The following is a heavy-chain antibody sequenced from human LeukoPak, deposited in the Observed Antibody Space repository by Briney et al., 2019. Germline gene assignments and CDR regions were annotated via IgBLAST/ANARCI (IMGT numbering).Heavy chain of an antibody. V-gene: IGHV1-24*01. CDR2: FDPEDGET. CDR1: GYTLTELS. Sequence: ASVKASFKVSGYTLTELSMHWVRQAPGKGLEWMGGFDPEDGETIYAQKFQGRVSMTEDTSTDTAYMELSSLRSEDTAVYYCAIPHFSWSAFDIWGQGTMVTVSS. J-gene: IGHJ3*02. CDR3: AIPHFSWSAFDI.